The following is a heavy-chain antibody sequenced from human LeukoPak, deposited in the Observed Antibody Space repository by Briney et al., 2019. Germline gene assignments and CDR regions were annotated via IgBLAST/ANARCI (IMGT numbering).Heavy chain of an antibody. D-gene: IGHD3-22*01. V-gene: IGHV1-69*13. CDR1: GGTFSRFT. CDR3: AREWGLESSGYYYAY. Sequence: SVKVSCTASGGTFSRFTISWVRQAPGQGFERMGGITPIFGTANFAQKFQGRVSITADESTSTAFMELSSLRSEDTAVYYCAREWGLESSGYYYAYWGQGTLVAVSS. CDR2: ITPIFGTA. J-gene: IGHJ4*02.